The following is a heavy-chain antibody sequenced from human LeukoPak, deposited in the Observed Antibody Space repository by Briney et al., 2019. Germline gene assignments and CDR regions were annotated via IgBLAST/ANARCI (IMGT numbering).Heavy chain of an antibody. V-gene: IGHV1-46*03. CDR3: ARASDSSGYYAPQHYFDY. J-gene: IGHJ4*02. D-gene: IGHD3-22*01. Sequence: ASVKVSCKASGYTFTSYYMHWVRQAPGQGLEWMGIINPSGGSTSYAHKFQGRVTMTRDTSTSTVYMELSSLRSEDTAVYYCARASDSSGYYAPQHYFDYWGQGTLVTVSS. CDR1: GYTFTSYY. CDR2: INPSGGST.